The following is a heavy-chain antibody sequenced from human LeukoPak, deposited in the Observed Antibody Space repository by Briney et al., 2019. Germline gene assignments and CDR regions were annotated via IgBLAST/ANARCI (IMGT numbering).Heavy chain of an antibody. J-gene: IGHJ3*02. CDR3: ARDRITMMAHDAFDI. V-gene: IGHV3-7*01. Sequence: GGSLRLSCAASGFTFSSYWMSWVRQAPGKGLEWVANIKQDGSEKYYVDSVKGRFTISRDNAKNSLYLQMNSLRAEDTAVYYCARDRITMMAHDAFDIWGQGTMVTVSS. CDR2: IKQDGSEK. CDR1: GFTFSSYW. D-gene: IGHD3-22*01.